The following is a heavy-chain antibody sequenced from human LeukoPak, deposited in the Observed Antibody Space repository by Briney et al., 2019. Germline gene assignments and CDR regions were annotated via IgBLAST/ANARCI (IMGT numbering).Heavy chain of an antibody. CDR1: GFTFSGNY. CDR2: IYSGGNT. J-gene: IGHJ4*02. D-gene: IGHD3-10*01. Sequence: GGSLRLSCAASGFTFSGNYMIWVRQTPGKRLEWVSLIYSGGNTYYTDSVKGRFTISRDNSENTVYLQMNRLRTEDTAVYYCARVADYYVSGHFDYWGQGTLVTVSS. CDR3: ARVADYYVSGHFDY. V-gene: IGHV3-53*01.